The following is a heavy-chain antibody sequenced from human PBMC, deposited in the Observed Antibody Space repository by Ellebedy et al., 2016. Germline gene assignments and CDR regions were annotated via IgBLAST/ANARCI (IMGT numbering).Heavy chain of an antibody. J-gene: IGHJ6*02. CDR3: ARDRKAAAGLSVYYYYYGMDV. CDR1: GYTFTRYS. Sequence: ASVKVSCXASGYTFTRYSITWVRQAPGQGLEWMGGITVYNGDTIYAQNLRGRVSMTTDTSTSTAYMELRSLRSDDTAVYYCARDRKAAAGLSVYYYYYGMDVWGQGTTVTVSS. CDR2: ITVYNGDT. V-gene: IGHV1-18*01. D-gene: IGHD6-13*01.